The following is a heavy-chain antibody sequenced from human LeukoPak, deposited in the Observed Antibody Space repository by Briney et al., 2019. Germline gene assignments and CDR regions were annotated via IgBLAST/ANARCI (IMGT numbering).Heavy chain of an antibody. CDR1: GFTFSSHW. CDR3: AKDLVWMATYIVTGFDY. Sequence: PGGSLRLSCAASGFTFSSHWMHWVSQAPGKGLVWVSRIKTDGSRTTYADSVKGRFTISRDNAKNTLYLQMNSLRAEDTAVYYCAKDLVWMATYIVTGFDYWGQGTLVTISS. J-gene: IGHJ4*02. CDR2: IKTDGSRT. V-gene: IGHV3-74*01. D-gene: IGHD5-24*01.